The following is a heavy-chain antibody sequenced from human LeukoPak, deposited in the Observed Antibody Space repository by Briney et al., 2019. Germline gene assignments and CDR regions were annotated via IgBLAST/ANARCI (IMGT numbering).Heavy chain of an antibody. D-gene: IGHD3-22*01. CDR1: GFTFSDSA. CDR3: ARARGVSTGYRPIDY. Sequence: GGSLRLSCSASGFTFSDSAMHWVRQAPGKGLEWVAVIWYDGSNKHYAESVKGRFSISRDNSKSTLYLQMNSLRAEDTAVYYCARARGVSTGYRPIDYWGQGTLVTVSS. J-gene: IGHJ4*02. V-gene: IGHV3-33*08. CDR2: IWYDGSNK.